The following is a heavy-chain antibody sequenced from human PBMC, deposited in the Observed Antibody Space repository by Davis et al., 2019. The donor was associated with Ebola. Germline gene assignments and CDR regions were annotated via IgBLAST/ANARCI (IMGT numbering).Heavy chain of an antibody. J-gene: IGHJ1*01. CDR1: GFTFSSYA. CDR3: AKDMRSSWYRYCQH. Sequence: GGSLRLSCAASGFTFSSYAMSWVRQAPGKGLAWVSAISGSGGSTYYADSVKGRFTISRDNSKDTLYLQMNSLRAEDTAVYYCAKDMRSSWYRYCQHWGQGTLVTVSS. V-gene: IGHV3-23*01. CDR2: ISGSGGST. D-gene: IGHD6-13*01.